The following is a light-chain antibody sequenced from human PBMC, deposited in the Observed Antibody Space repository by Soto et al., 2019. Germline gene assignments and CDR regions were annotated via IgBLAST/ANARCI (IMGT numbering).Light chain of an antibody. CDR2: GAS. CDR3: QQFKNYPRT. V-gene: IGKV1D-13*01. Sequence: AIQLTQSPSSLSASVGDRVTITCRASQDISSTLAWYQQKPGKAPKLLIYGASNLESGVPSRFSGDGSGTDLTLTIKNLQSQDFATYHCQQFKNYPRTFGQGTKLQIK. CDR1: QDISST. J-gene: IGKJ2*01.